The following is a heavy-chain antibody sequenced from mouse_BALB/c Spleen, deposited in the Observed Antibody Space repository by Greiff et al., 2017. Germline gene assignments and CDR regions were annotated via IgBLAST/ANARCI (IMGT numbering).Heavy chain of an antibody. Sequence: VQVVESDAELVKPGASVKISCKASGYTFTDHAIHWVKQKPEQGLEWIVYISPGNGDIKYNEKFKGKATLTADKSSSTAYMQLNSLTSEDSAVYFCKGIYYEGYFDYWGQGTTLTVSS. J-gene: IGHJ2*01. V-gene: IGHV1S53*02. CDR2: ISPGNGDI. CDR3: KGIYYEGYFDY. CDR1: GYTFTDHA. D-gene: IGHD2-4*01.